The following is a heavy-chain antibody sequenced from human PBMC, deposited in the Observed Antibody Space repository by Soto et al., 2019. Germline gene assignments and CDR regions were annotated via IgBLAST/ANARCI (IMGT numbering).Heavy chain of an antibody. CDR3: ARDKITGLFDY. D-gene: IGHD2-8*02. CDR1: GGSVSSTNW. CDR2: INHSGST. V-gene: IGHV4-4*02. J-gene: IGHJ4*02. Sequence: TLSLTCAVSGGSVSSTNWWSWVRQSPGTGLEWIGEINHSGSTNYNPSLKSRVTISVDTSKNQFSLKLTSVTAADTAVYYCARDKITGLFDYWGQGTLVTVSS.